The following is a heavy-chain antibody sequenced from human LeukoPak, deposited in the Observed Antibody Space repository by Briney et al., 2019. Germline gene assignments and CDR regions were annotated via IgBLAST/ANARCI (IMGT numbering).Heavy chain of an antibody. J-gene: IGHJ4*02. V-gene: IGHV3-21*01. CDR1: GFTFSSYS. D-gene: IGHD5-18*01. CDR3: AREGGYSYGSQTIDY. CDR2: ISSSSSYI. Sequence: GGSLGLSCAASGFTFSSYSMNWVRQAPGKRLEWVSSISSSSSYIYYADSVKGRFTISRDNAKNSLYLQMNSLRAEDTAVYYCAREGGYSYGSQTIDYWGQGTLVTVSS.